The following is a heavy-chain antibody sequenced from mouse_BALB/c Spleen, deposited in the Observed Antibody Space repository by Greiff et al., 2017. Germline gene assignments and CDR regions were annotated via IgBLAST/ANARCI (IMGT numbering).Heavy chain of an antibody. J-gene: IGHJ4*01. V-gene: IGHV5-17*02. CDR3: ARPYYGSYGAMDY. CDR1: GFTFSSFG. CDR2: ISSGSSTI. D-gene: IGHD2-10*01. Sequence: EVQLQQSGGGLVQPGGSRKLSCAASGFTFSSFGMHWVRQAPEKGLEWVAYISSGSSTIYYADTVKGRFTISRDNPTNTLCLQMTSLRSEDTAMYECARPYYGSYGAMDYWGQGTSVTVSS.